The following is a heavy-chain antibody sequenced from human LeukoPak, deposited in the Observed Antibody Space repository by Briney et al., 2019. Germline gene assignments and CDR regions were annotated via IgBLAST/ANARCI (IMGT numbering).Heavy chain of an antibody. Sequence: ASVKVSCKASGYTFTGYYMHWVRQAPGQGLEWMGRINPNSGGTNYAQKFQGRVTMTRDTSISTAYMELSRLRSDDTAVYYCARGGRILTGSFRPADAFDIWGQGTMVTVSS. V-gene: IGHV1-2*06. CDR3: ARGGRILTGSFRPADAFDI. CDR2: INPNSGGT. CDR1: GYTFTGYY. D-gene: IGHD1-20*01. J-gene: IGHJ3*02.